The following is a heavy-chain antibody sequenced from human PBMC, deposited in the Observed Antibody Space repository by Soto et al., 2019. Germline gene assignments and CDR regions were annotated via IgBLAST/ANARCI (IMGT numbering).Heavy chain of an antibody. CDR2: IIPIFGTA. CDR3: ARSGPTHSRIVVPDYYYYGMDV. D-gene: IGHD3-22*01. Sequence: GASVKVSCKASGGTFSSYAISWVRQAPGLGLEWMGGIIPIFGTANYAQKFQGRVTITADESTSTAYMELSSLRSEDTAVYYCARSGPTHSRIVVPDYYYYGMDVWGQGTTVTAP. J-gene: IGHJ6*02. CDR1: GGTFSSYA. V-gene: IGHV1-69*13.